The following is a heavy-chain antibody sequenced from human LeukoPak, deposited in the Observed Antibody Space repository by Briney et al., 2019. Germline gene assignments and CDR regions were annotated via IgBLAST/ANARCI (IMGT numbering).Heavy chain of an antibody. CDR3: ARVDTTWYPFDY. J-gene: IGHJ4*02. Sequence: SVKVSCKASGGTFNNYIISWVRQAPGQGLEWMGGIIPVFGTANYAQNFQGRVTITADESTSTAYMELSNLTSEDTAVYYCARVDTTWYPFDYWGQGTLVTVSP. CDR2: IIPVFGTA. V-gene: IGHV1-69*01. CDR1: GGTFNNYI. D-gene: IGHD6-13*01.